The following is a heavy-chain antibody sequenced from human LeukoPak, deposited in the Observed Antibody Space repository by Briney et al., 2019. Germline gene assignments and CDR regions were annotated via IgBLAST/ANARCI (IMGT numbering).Heavy chain of an antibody. CDR2: IYYSGST. CDR1: GGSISSGDYY. Sequence: SETLSLTCTVSGGSISSGDYYWSWIRQPPGKGLEWIGYIYYSGSTYYNPSLKSRVTISVDTSKNQFSLKLSSVTAADTAVYYCARSNPTSQYYYGSGSFGAFDIWGQGTIVTVSS. V-gene: IGHV4-30-4*01. D-gene: IGHD3-10*01. J-gene: IGHJ3*02. CDR3: ARSNPTSQYYYGSGSFGAFDI.